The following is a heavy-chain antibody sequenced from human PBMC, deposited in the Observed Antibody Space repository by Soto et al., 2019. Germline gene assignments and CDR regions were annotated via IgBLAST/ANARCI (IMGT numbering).Heavy chain of an antibody. Sequence: GASVKVSCKASGYTFTSYGISWVRQAPGQGLEWMGWISAYNGNTNYAQKLQGRVTMTTDTSTSTAYMELRSLRSDDTAVYYCARDFQDDYGDYDYYYGMDVWGQGTTVTVSS. V-gene: IGHV1-18*01. D-gene: IGHD4-17*01. CDR2: ISAYNGNT. J-gene: IGHJ6*02. CDR1: GYTFTSYG. CDR3: ARDFQDDYGDYDYYYGMDV.